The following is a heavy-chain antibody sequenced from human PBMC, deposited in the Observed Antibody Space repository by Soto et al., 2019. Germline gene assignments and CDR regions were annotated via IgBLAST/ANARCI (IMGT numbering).Heavy chain of an antibody. J-gene: IGHJ6*02. D-gene: IGHD4-17*01. CDR1: GFTFSIYA. V-gene: IGHV3-23*01. Sequence: PGGSLRLSCAASGFTFSIYAMSWVRQAPGKGLEWVSGISGSGGSTYYADSVKGRFTISRDNSKNTLYLQMNRLRAEDTAVYYCARDQMTTVTFDYYGMDVWGQGTTVTVSS. CDR3: ARDQMTTVTFDYYGMDV. CDR2: ISGSGGST.